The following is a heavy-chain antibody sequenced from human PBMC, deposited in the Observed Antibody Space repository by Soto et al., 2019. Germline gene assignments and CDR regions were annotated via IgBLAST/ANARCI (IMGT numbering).Heavy chain of an antibody. CDR2: IYYSGST. D-gene: IGHD3-22*01. J-gene: IGHJ4*02. Sequence: QVQLQESGPGLVKPSETLSLTCTVSGGSISSYYWSWIRQPPGKGLEWIGYIYYSGSTNYNPSLKSPVTLRRDKAKSQVSLKLGSVAGGDTGVYYWARKRYYYDSSSFAGIDYWGQGTLVTVSS. CDR1: GGSISSYY. CDR3: ARKRYYYDSSSFAGIDY. V-gene: IGHV4-59*01.